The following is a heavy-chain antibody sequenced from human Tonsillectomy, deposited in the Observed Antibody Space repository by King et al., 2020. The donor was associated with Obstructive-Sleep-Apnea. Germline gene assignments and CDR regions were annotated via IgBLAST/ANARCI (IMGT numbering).Heavy chain of an antibody. CDR1: GYSFTSYW. CDR3: ARPLDYYYNIKGGNDAFDI. Sequence: VQLVESGAEVKKPGESLKISCKGSGYSFTSYWIGWVRQMPGKGLEWMGIIYPGDSDTRYSPSFQGQVNISADKSISTAYLQWSSLKASDTAMYYCARPLDYYYNIKGGNDAFDIWGQGTMVTVSS. CDR2: IYPGDSDT. J-gene: IGHJ3*02. V-gene: IGHV5-51*01. D-gene: IGHD3-22*01.